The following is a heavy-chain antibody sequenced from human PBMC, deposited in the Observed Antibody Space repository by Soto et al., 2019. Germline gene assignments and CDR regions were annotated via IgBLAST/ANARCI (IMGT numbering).Heavy chain of an antibody. CDR2: ISAYNGNT. J-gene: IGHJ4*02. V-gene: IGHV1-18*01. CDR1: GYTFTSYG. CDR3: ASTGLRAVTTWYLDY. Sequence: QVQLVQSGAEVKKPGASVKVSCKASGYTFTSYGISWVRQAPGQGLEWMGWISAYNGNTNYAQKLQGRVTMTTDTSTSTAYTELRSLRSDDTAVYYCASTGLRAVTTWYLDYWGQGTLVTVSS. D-gene: IGHD4-17*01.